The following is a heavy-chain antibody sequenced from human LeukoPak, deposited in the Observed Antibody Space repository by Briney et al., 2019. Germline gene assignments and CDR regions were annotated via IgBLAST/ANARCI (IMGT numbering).Heavy chain of an antibody. CDR3: ASSYFDNSLHAYDI. CDR2: IKQDGSEM. D-gene: IGHD3-22*01. Sequence: GGSLRLSCAASGFTFSSFWMSWVRQAPGKGLEWVANIKQDGSEMYYVDSVKGRFTISRDNTKNSLFLHMSSLRVEDTAVYFCASSYFDNSLHAYDIWGQGTMATVSS. V-gene: IGHV3-7*01. CDR1: GFTFSSFW. J-gene: IGHJ3*02.